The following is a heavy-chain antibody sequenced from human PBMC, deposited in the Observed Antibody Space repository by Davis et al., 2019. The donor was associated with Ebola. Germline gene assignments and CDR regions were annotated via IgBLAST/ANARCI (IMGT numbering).Heavy chain of an antibody. D-gene: IGHD3-22*01. V-gene: IGHV4-39*07. CDR3: ARLHDSSGYSDY. CDR2: IYYSGST. J-gene: IGHJ4*02. CDR1: GGSISSSSYY. Sequence: PSETLSLTCTVSGGSISSSSYYWGWIRQPPGKGLEWIGSIYYSGSTNYNPSLKSRVTISVDTSKNQFSLKLSSVTAADTAVYYCARLHDSSGYSDYWGQGTLVTVSS.